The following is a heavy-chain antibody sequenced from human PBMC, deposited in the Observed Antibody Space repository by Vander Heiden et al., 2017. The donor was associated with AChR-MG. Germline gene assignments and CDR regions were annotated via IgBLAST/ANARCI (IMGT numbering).Heavy chain of an antibody. Sequence: EVQVVESGGALVQPGRSLSISCTGSGFTFGAYAVNWVRQAPVKGLEWVGLIRSTTFGRTTEYAASVRGRFTISRDGSEDIAFLQMNSLKTEDTAVYYCTRADTVVGAKYYFDYWGQGALVTVSS. CDR3: TRADTVVGAKYYFDY. J-gene: IGHJ4*02. CDR2: IRSTTFGRTT. CDR1: GFTFGAYA. D-gene: IGHD5-18*01. V-gene: IGHV3-49*04.